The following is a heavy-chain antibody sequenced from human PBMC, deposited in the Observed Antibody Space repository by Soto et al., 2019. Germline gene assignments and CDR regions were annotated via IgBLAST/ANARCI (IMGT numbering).Heavy chain of an antibody. Sequence: GGSLRLSCAASGFTFSSYSMDWVRQAPGKGLEWVSSISSSSSYIYYADSVKGRFTISRDNAKNSLYLQKNSLRAEDTAVYYCARDRTDYSNYPGYWGQGTLVTVSS. D-gene: IGHD4-4*01. CDR1: GFTFSSYS. J-gene: IGHJ4*02. CDR2: ISSSSSYI. CDR3: ARDRTDYSNYPGY. V-gene: IGHV3-21*01.